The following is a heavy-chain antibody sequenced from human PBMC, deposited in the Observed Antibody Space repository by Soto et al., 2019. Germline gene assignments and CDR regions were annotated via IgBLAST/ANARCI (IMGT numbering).Heavy chain of an antibody. D-gene: IGHD3-22*01. Sequence: QVQLVESGGGVVQPGRSLRLSCAASGFTFSSYAMHWVRQAPGKGLEWVAVISYDGSNKYYADSVKGRFTISRDNSKNPVYLQMNSLRAEDTAVYYCARDPAAYDSSGYTDYWGQGTLVTVSS. V-gene: IGHV3-30-3*01. CDR1: GFTFSSYA. J-gene: IGHJ4*02. CDR3: ARDPAAYDSSGYTDY. CDR2: ISYDGSNK.